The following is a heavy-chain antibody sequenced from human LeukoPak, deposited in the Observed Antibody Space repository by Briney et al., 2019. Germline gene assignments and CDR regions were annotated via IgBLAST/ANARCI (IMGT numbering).Heavy chain of an antibody. CDR2: IYYSGST. Sequence: PSETLSLTCTVSGGSISSYYWSWIRQPPGKGLEWIGYIYYSGSTNYNPSLKSRVTISVDTSKNQFSLKLSSATAADTAVYYRARGGAAAGGSYYYYMDVWGKGTTVTVSS. V-gene: IGHV4-59*01. D-gene: IGHD6-13*01. CDR3: ARGGAAAGGSYYYYMDV. J-gene: IGHJ6*03. CDR1: GGSISSYY.